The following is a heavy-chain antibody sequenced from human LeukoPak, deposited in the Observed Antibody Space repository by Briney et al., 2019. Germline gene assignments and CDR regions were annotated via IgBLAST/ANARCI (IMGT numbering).Heavy chain of an antibody. Sequence: PGGSLRLSCAASGFTFSSYWMHWVRQAPGKGLVWVSRINSDGSSTSYADSVKGRFTISRDNAKNTLYLQMNSLRAEDTAVYYCAREEVSFAAKGYWDQGTLVTVSS. CDR2: INSDGSST. V-gene: IGHV3-74*01. CDR1: GFTFSSYW. J-gene: IGHJ4*02. CDR3: AREEVSFAAKGY. D-gene: IGHD2-15*01.